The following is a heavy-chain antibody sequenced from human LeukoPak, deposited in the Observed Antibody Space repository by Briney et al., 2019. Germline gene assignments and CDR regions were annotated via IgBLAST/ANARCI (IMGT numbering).Heavy chain of an antibody. J-gene: IGHJ4*02. V-gene: IGHV3-23*01. Sequence: GGSLRLSCAASGFTFSSYAMSWVRQAPRKGLEWVSAISGSGGSTYYADSVKGRFTISRDNSKNTLYLQMNSLRAEDTAVYYCAKDQYYYDSSGYYYGHDYWGQGILVTVSS. D-gene: IGHD3-22*01. CDR2: ISGSGGST. CDR3: AKDQYYYDSSGYYYGHDY. CDR1: GFTFSSYA.